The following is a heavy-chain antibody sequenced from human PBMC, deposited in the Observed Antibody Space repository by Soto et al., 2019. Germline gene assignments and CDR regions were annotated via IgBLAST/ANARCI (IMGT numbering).Heavy chain of an antibody. J-gene: IGHJ6*02. V-gene: IGHV3-23*01. Sequence: GGSLRLSCAASGFTFSSYAMSWVRQAPGKGLEWVSAISGSGGSTYYADSVKGRFTISRDNSKNTLYLQMNSLRAEDTAVYYCARDPHYSTYYYYGMDVWGQGTTVTVSS. CDR2: ISGSGGST. CDR1: GFTFSSYA. D-gene: IGHD6-13*01. CDR3: ARDPHYSTYYYYGMDV.